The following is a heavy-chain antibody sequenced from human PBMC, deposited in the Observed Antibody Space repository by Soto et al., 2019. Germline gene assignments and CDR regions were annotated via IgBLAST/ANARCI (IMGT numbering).Heavy chain of an antibody. J-gene: IGHJ4*02. CDR2: IIPICGTA. CDR3: ARVRYCSSTSWYVFDY. Sequence: SVKVSCKASGGTFSSYAISWVRQAPGQGLEWMGGIIPICGTANYAQKFQGRVTSTADESTNAAYLELSRLRSEDTAEDSCARVRYCSSTSWYVFDYWGQGTLVTVSS. CDR1: GGTFSSYA. V-gene: IGHV1-69*13. D-gene: IGHD2-2*01.